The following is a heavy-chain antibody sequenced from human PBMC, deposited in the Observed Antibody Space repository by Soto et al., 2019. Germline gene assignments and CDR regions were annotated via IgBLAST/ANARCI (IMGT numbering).Heavy chain of an antibody. CDR2: IIPIFGTA. CDR3: AILGSNPKNYYYYVMDV. J-gene: IGHJ6*04. V-gene: IGHV1-69*13. CDR1: GYTFTSCG. Sequence: SVKVCCKASGYTFTSCGISWVRQAQGQGLEWMGGIIPIFGTANYAQKFQGRVTITADESTSTAYMELSSLRSEDTAVYYCAILGSNPKNYYYYVMDVWGKGTTVTVSS. D-gene: IGHD2-2*01.